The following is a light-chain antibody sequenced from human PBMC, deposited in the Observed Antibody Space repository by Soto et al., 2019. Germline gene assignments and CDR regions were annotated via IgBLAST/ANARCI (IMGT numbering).Light chain of an antibody. CDR3: QHRTSSPT. CDR2: DVS. CDR1: QSVTSS. V-gene: IGKV3-11*01. Sequence: EIVLTQSPATLSLSPGDRATLSCRASQSVTSSLAWCQQKPGQAPRLLIYDVSRRATAIPARFSGSGSGTVFILIISRLEHEYSADYYCQHRTSSPTFGGGTKVEIK. J-gene: IGKJ4*01.